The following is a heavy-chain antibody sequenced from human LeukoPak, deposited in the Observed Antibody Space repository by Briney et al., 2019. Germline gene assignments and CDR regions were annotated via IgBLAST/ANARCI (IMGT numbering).Heavy chain of an antibody. Sequence: SETLSLTCTVSGGSISSSSYYWGWIRQPPGKGLEWIGSIYYSGSTYYNPSLKSRVTISVDTSKNQFSLKLSSVTAADTAVYYCARFLTGVVPAAIPAAFDYYYYGMDVWGQGTTVTVSS. D-gene: IGHD2-2*01. J-gene: IGHJ6*02. CDR3: ARFLTGVVPAAIPAAFDYYYYGMDV. CDR2: IYYSGST. CDR1: GGSISSSSYY. V-gene: IGHV4-39*01.